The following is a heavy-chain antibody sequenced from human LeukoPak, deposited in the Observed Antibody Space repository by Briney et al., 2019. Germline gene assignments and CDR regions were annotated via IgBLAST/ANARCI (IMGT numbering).Heavy chain of an antibody. J-gene: IGHJ4*02. V-gene: IGHV5-51*01. CDR3: ARVLAGANYFDY. CDR1: GYSFTTYW. Sequence: GESLKISCKVSGYSFTTYWIGWVRQMPGRGPEWMGFIYPADSDTRYSPPFQGQVTISADKSISTAYLQWSSLKASDTAMYYCARVLAGANYFDYWGQGTLVTVSS. CDR2: IYPADSDT.